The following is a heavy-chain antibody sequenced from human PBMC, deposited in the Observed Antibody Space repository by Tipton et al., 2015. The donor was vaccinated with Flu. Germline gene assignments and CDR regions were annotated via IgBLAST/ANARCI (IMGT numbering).Heavy chain of an antibody. CDR3: VREGRWSPPDV. J-gene: IGHJ6*02. CDR2: MYYSGYI. D-gene: IGHD2-15*01. V-gene: IGHV4-59*01. CDR1: GGSISDYR. Sequence: TLSLTCSVSGGSISDYRWSWLRQSPEKGLEWIGYMYYSGYINYNPSLKSRVTMSLDTSENQLSLKLSSLTAADTAVYYCVREGRWSPPDVWGQGTTVTVSS.